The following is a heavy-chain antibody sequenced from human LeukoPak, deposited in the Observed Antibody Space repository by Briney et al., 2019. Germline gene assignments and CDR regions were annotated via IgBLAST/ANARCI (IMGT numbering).Heavy chain of an antibody. Sequence: GRSLRLSCAASGFTFSSYAMHWVRQAPGKGLEWVAGISYDGSNKYYPDSVKGRFTISRDNAKNSLYLQMNSLRAEDTAVYYCLVGGATTPLVDYWGQGTLVTVSS. D-gene: IGHD1-26*01. CDR1: GFTFSSYA. J-gene: IGHJ4*02. V-gene: IGHV3-30-3*01. CDR3: LVGGATTPLVDY. CDR2: ISYDGSNK.